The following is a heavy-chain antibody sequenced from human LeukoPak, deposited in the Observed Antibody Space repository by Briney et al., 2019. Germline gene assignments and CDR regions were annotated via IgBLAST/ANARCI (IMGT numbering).Heavy chain of an antibody. J-gene: IGHJ3*02. CDR2: IIPIFGTP. Sequence: ASVKVSCKVSGGSLSNYAINWVRQAPGQGPALMAGIIPIFGTPKYVQRFQGRVTITADESTSTAYMELSSLRSEDTAVYYCARVDRVPIAVAVVGAFDIWGQGTMVTVSS. CDR1: GGSLSNYA. V-gene: IGHV1-69*13. CDR3: ARVDRVPIAVAVVGAFDI. D-gene: IGHD6-19*01.